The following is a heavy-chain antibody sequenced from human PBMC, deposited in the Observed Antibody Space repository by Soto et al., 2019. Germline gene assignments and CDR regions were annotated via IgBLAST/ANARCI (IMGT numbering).Heavy chain of an antibody. D-gene: IGHD6-13*01. V-gene: IGHV1-8*01. Sequence: ASVKVSCKVSGYTLTELSMHWVRQATGQGLEWMGWMNPNSGNTGYAQKFQGRVTMTRNTSISTAYMELSSLRSEDTAVYYCARVSPYSSSWVASFDIWGQGTMVTVSS. J-gene: IGHJ3*02. CDR3: ARVSPYSSSWVASFDI. CDR1: GYTLTELS. CDR2: MNPNSGNT.